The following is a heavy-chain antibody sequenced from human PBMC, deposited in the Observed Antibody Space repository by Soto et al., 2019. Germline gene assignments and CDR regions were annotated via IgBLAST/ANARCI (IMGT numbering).Heavy chain of an antibody. CDR3: ASRGKSYGFWYFDL. CDR1: GGSVSSGSYY. D-gene: IGHD1-26*01. Sequence: QVQLQESGPGLVKPSETLSLTCTVSGGSVSSGSYYWSWIRQPPGKGLEWIGYIYYSGSTNYNPSLKSRVTISVDTSKNQFSLKLSSVTAADTAVYYCASRGKSYGFWYFDLWGRGTLVTVSS. J-gene: IGHJ2*01. CDR2: IYYSGST. V-gene: IGHV4-61*01.